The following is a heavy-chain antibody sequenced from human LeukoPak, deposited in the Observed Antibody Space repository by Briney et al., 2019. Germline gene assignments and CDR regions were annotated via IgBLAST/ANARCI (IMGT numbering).Heavy chain of an antibody. CDR1: GFTFSSYA. V-gene: IGHV3-23*01. CDR3: AKDGSGYYYVKGYYFDY. J-gene: IGHJ4*02. CDR2: ISGSGGST. Sequence: GGPLRLSCAASGFTFSSYAMSWVRQAPGKGLEWVSAISGSGGSTYYADSVKGRFTISRDNSKNTLYLQMNSLRAEDTAVYYCAKDGSGYYYVKGYYFDYWGQGTLVTVSS. D-gene: IGHD3-22*01.